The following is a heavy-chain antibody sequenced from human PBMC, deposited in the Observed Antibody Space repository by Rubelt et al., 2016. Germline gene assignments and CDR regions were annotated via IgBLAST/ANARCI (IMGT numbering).Heavy chain of an antibody. D-gene: IGHD1-14*01. CDR1: GDSISSHH. CDR3: AGNAYADGACDD. Sequence: QVHLQESGPGLVKPSETLSLTCTVSGDSISSHHWSWLRQPPGKGLEWIGYIYSIGSTNYNPSRKSRVTMSVDTSKDQFSLKLSSVTAADTAGYYCAGNAYADGACDDWGLGALGTVSS. CDR2: IYSIGST. V-gene: IGHV4-59*11. J-gene: IGHJ4*01.